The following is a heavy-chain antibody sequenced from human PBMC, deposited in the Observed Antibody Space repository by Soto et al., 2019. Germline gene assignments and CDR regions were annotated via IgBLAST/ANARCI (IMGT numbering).Heavy chain of an antibody. V-gene: IGHV4-30-2*01. D-gene: IGHD3-22*01. CDR3: ARLGGHYQSLEP. CDR2: IYHSGST. J-gene: IGHJ5*02. CDR1: GGSISSGGYS. Sequence: SETLSLTCAVSGGSISSGGYSWSWIRQPPGKGLEWIGYIYHSGSTYYNPSLKSRVTISVDRSKNQFSLTLSSVTAADTAVYYCARLGGHYQSLEPWGQGILVTVSS.